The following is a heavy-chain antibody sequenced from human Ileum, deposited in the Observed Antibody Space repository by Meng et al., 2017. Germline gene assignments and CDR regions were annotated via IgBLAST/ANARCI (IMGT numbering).Heavy chain of an antibody. CDR2: IYYSGST. V-gene: IGHV4-61*01. Sequence: QVQLQASGPRLVRPSETLSLACTVSGGSVSSGSYYWSWIRQPPGKGLEWIGHIYYSGSTNYNPSLKSRVTISVDMSKNQFSLKLNSVTAADTAIYFCARSSTSPPSYFFDYWGQGTLVTVSS. D-gene: IGHD6-6*01. CDR1: GGSVSSGSYY. J-gene: IGHJ4*02. CDR3: ARSSTSPPSYFFDY.